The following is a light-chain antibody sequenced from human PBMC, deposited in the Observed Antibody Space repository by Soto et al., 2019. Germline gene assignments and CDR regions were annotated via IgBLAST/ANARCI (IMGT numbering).Light chain of an antibody. CDR1: QSVSSSY. V-gene: IGKV3-20*01. CDR3: QQYGISPIT. J-gene: IGKJ5*01. CDR2: GPS. Sequence: VLTQSPGTLSLSPGERATLSCRASQSVSSSYIAWYQQKPGQAPRLLIYGPSSRATGIPDRFSGSGSGTDFTHTISRLEPEDFAVYYCQQYGISPITFGQGTRLEI.